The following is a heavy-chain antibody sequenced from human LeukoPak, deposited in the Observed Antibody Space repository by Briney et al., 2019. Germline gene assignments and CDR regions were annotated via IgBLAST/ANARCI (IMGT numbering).Heavy chain of an antibody. CDR2: IYYSGFT. Sequence: SETLSLTCAVYGGSFSGYYWSWIRQPPGKGLEWIGNIYYSGFTNYKPSLKSRVIMSVDTSKNQFSLKLRSVSAADTAVYYCARRMTLRTDSAFDIWGQGAMLTVSS. J-gene: IGHJ3*02. CDR1: GGSFSGYY. D-gene: IGHD1-1*01. CDR3: ARRMTLRTDSAFDI. V-gene: IGHV4-59*01.